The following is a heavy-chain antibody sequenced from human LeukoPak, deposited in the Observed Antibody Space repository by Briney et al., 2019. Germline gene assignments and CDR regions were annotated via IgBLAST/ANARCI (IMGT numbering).Heavy chain of an antibody. CDR1: GYTFTGYY. CDR3: ARGPPYSSSWYET. J-gene: IGHJ5*02. CDR2: INPNSGGT. V-gene: IGHV1-2*06. Sequence: ASVKVSCKASGYTFTGYYMHWVRQAPGQGLEWMGRINPNSGGTNYAQKFQGRVTMTRDTSISTAYMELSRLRSDDTAVYYCARGPPYSSSWYETWGQGTLVTVSS. D-gene: IGHD6-13*01.